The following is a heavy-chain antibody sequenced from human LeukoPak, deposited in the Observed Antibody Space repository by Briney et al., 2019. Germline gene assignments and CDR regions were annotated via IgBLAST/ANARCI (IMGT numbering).Heavy chain of an antibody. J-gene: IGHJ3*02. CDR2: IYSDGGT. CDR1: GDSMSRDYYF. V-gene: IGHV4-39*07. D-gene: IGHD3-9*01. CDR3: ARDHPPDTYYDILTGYLRVGGAFDI. Sequence: SETLSLACTVSGDSMSRDYYFWGRVRQPPGQKMERIGSIYSDGGTHYNPSFNSRLTISVDTSKNQFSLKLSSVTAADTAVYYCARDHPPDTYYDILTGYLRVGGAFDIWGQGTMVTVSS.